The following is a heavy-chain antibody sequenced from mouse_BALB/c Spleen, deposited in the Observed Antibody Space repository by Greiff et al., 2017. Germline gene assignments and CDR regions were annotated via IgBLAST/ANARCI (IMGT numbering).Heavy chain of an antibody. CDR3: ARGGYGSRGWYFDV. Sequence: EVKLMESGPDLVKPSQSLSLTCTVTGYSITSGYSWHWIRQFPGNKLEWMGYIHYSGSTNYNPSLKSRISITRDTSKNQFFLQLNSVTTEDTATYYCARGGYGSRGWYFDVWGAGTTVTVSS. D-gene: IGHD1-1*01. V-gene: IGHV3-1*02. J-gene: IGHJ1*01. CDR2: IHYSGST. CDR1: GYSITSGYS.